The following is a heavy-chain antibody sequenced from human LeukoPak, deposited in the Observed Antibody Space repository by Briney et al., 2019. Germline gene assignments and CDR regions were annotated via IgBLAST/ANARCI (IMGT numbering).Heavy chain of an antibody. J-gene: IGHJ6*03. CDR3: ARRELYSSSWYADYYYYYMDV. D-gene: IGHD6-13*01. CDR2: ISSSSSTI. V-gene: IGHV3-48*01. Sequence: GGSLRLSCAASGFTFSSYSMNWVRQAPGKGLEWVSYISSSSSTIYYADSVKGRFTISRDNAKNSLYLQMNSLRAEDTAVYYCARRELYSSSWYADYYYYYMDVWGKGTTVTVSS. CDR1: GFTFSSYS.